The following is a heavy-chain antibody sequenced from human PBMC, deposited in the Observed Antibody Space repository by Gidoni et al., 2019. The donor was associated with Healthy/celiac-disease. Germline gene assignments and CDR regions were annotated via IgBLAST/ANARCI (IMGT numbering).Heavy chain of an antibody. Sequence: EVQLVESGGGLVKPGGSLRLSCAASGFTFSSYSMNWVRQAPGKGLECVSSISSSSSYIYYADSVKGRFTISRDNAKNSLYLQMNILRAEDTAVYYCARAEEQLASNPWGQGTLVTVSS. CDR1: GFTFSSYS. J-gene: IGHJ5*02. V-gene: IGHV3-21*01. CDR2: ISSSSSYI. CDR3: ARAEEQLASNP. D-gene: IGHD6-13*01.